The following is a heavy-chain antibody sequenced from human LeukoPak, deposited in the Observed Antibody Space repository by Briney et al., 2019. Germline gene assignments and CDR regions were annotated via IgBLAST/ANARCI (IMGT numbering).Heavy chain of an antibody. Sequence: SSETLSLTCTVSGGSISSYYWSWIRQPPGKGLEWIGYIYYSGSTNYNPSLKSRVTISVDTSKNQFSLKLSSVTAADTAVYYCARGYDFWSGTPRGFNYWGQGTLVTVSS. J-gene: IGHJ4*02. V-gene: IGHV4-59*01. CDR3: ARGYDFWSGTPRGFNY. D-gene: IGHD3-3*01. CDR1: GGSISSYY. CDR2: IYYSGST.